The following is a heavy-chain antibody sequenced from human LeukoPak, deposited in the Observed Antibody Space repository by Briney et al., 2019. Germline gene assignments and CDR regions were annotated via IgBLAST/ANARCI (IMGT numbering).Heavy chain of an antibody. Sequence: SETLSLTCTVSGGSISSYYWSWIRQPPGKGLEWIGYIYHSGSINYNPSLKSRVTISVDTSKNQFSLKLSSVTAADTAVYYCARDSIGYCSSTSCYVNEGSDAYYYYYGMDVWGQGTTVTVSS. CDR3: ARDSIGYCSSTSCYVNEGSDAYYYYYGMDV. CDR1: GGSISSYY. J-gene: IGHJ6*02. V-gene: IGHV4-59*01. CDR2: IYHSGSI. D-gene: IGHD2-2*01.